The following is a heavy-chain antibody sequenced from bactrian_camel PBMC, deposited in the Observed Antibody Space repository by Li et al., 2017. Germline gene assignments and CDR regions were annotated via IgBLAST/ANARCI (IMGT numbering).Heavy chain of an antibody. CDR2: IDSDGET. V-gene: IGHV3S53*01. J-gene: IGHJ7*01. CDR1: GYIAVRDC. Sequence: HVQLVESGGGSVQAGGSLTLSCESTGYIAVRDCMGWFRQAAGKEREGIAAIDSDGETSYTDSVKGRFTISRDNAKNTVNLQMNSLKSEDTAVYYCARWGTAYSMDSWGKGTQVTVS. D-gene: IGHD1*01.